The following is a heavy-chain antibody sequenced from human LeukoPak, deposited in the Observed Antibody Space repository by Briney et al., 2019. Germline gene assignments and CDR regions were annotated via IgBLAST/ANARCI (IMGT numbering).Heavy chain of an antibody. CDR1: GFTFSSYE. V-gene: IGHV3-48*03. J-gene: IGHJ4*02. CDR2: ISSSGSTI. CDR3: ARGIAPTYGDYTWY. Sequence: GGSLRLSCAASGFTFSSYEMNWVRQAPGKGLEWVSYISSSGSTIYYADSVKGRFTISRDNAKNSLYLQMNSLRAEDTAVYYCARGIAPTYGDYTWYWGQGTLVTVSS. D-gene: IGHD4-17*01.